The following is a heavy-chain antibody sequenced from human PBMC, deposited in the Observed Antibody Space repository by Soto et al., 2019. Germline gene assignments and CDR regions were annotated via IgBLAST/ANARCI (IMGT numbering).Heavy chain of an antibody. CDR2: INHSGST. V-gene: IGHV4-34*01. CDR1: GGSFSGYY. CDR3: ARAIAVAGTSTFQH. D-gene: IGHD6-19*01. Sequence: QVQLQQWGAGLLKPSETLSLTCAVYGGSFSGYYWSWIRQPPGKGLEWIGEINHSGSTNYNPSLKSRVTISVDTSKNQFSLKLSSVTAADTAVYYCARAIAVAGTSTFQHWGQGTLVTVSS. J-gene: IGHJ1*01.